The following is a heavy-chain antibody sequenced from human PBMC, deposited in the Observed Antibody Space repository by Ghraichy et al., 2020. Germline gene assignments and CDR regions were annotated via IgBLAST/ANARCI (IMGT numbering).Heavy chain of an antibody. CDR1: GFTFSSYS. CDR2: ISSSSSYI. J-gene: IGHJ6*02. Sequence: GGSLRLSCAASGFTFSSYSMNWVRQAPGKGLEWVSSISSSSSYIYYADSVKGRFTISRDNAKNSLYLQMNSLRAEDTAVYYCARDQRVAAGVAIMGYYYYGMDVWGQGTTVTVSS. CDR3: ARDQRVAAGVAIMGYYYYGMDV. D-gene: IGHD3-3*01. V-gene: IGHV3-21*01.